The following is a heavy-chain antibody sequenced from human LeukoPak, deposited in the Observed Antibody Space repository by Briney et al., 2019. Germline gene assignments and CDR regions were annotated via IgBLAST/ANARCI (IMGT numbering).Heavy chain of an antibody. D-gene: IGHD3-9*01. J-gene: IGHJ3*02. Sequence: GESLKISCQGSGYSFTSYWIGWVRQMPGKGLEWMGIIYPGDSVTRYSPSFQGQVTISADKSISTAYLQWSSLKASDTAMYYCARPGDVLRYHDAFDIWGQGTMVTVS. V-gene: IGHV5-51*01. CDR2: IYPGDSVT. CDR1: GYSFTSYW. CDR3: ARPGDVLRYHDAFDI.